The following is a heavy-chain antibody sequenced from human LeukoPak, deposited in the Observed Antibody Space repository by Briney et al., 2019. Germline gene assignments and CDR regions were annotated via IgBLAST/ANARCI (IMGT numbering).Heavy chain of an antibody. V-gene: IGHV3-7*01. CDR2: IKQDGSEK. CDR3: AREEHYYGSGSYYFDY. D-gene: IGHD3-10*01. Sequence: GGSLRLSCAASGFTFSGYWMSWVRQAPGKGLEWVANIKQDGSEKYYVDSVKGRFTISRDNAKNSLYLQMNSLRAEDTAVYYCAREEHYYGSGSYYFDYWGQGTLVTVSS. J-gene: IGHJ4*02. CDR1: GFTFSGYW.